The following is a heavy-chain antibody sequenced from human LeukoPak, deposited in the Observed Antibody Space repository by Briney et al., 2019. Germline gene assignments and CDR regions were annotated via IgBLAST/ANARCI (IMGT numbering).Heavy chain of an antibody. CDR1: GGSISSSSYY. V-gene: IGHV4-39*07. J-gene: IGHJ6*03. Sequence: SSETLSLTCTVSGGSISSSSYYWGWIRQPPGKGLEWIGSIYYSGSTYYNPSLKSRVTISVDTSKNQFSLKLSSVTAADTAVYYCARNGVDTAVLRNYYYYMDVWGKGTTVTVSS. CDR2: IYYSGST. D-gene: IGHD5-18*01. CDR3: ARNGVDTAVLRNYYYYMDV.